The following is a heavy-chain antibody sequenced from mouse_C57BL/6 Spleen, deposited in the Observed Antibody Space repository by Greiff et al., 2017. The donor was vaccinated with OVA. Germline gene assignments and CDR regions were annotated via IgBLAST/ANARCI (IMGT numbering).Heavy chain of an antibody. D-gene: IGHD6-2*01. J-gene: IGHJ4*01. CDR2: IDPETGGT. CDR1: GYTFTDYE. CDR3: ASLLSGAMDY. V-gene: IGHV1-15*01. Sequence: QVQLKQSGAELVRPGASVTLSCKASGYTFTDYEMHWVKQTPVHGLEWIGAIDPETGGTAYNQKFKGKAILTADKSSSTAYMELRSLTSEDSAVYYCASLLSGAMDYWGQGTSVTVSS.